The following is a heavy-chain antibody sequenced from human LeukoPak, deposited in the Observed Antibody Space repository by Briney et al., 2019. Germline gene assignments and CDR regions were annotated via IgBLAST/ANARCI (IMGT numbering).Heavy chain of an antibody. CDR3: AKGVSIVATISWFDY. CDR1: GFTFRTYA. Sequence: GGPLRLSCAASGFTFRTYAMNWVRQAPGKGLEWVAVISDDGSNKYYAESVKGQFTISRDNSKNTLYLQMNSLRAEDTAVYYCAKGVSIVATISWFDYWGQGTLVTVSS. D-gene: IGHD5-12*01. J-gene: IGHJ4*02. CDR2: ISDDGSNK. V-gene: IGHV3-30*04.